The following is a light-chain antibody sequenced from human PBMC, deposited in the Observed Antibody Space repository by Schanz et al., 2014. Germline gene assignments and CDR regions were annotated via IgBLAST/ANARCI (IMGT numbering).Light chain of an antibody. Sequence: QSVLTQPPSVSGAPGQRVTISCTGSSSNIGAGYDVHWYQQLPGTAPKLLIYGNSNRPSGVSNRFSGSKSGNTAFLTVSGLQTEDEADYYCTSYTSVSTWVFGGGTKLTVL. CDR2: GNS. J-gene: IGLJ3*02. V-gene: IGLV1-40*01. CDR3: TSYTSVSTWV. CDR1: SSNIGAGYD.